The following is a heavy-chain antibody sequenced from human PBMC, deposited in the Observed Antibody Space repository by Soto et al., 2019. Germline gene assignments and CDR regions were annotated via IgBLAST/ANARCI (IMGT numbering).Heavy chain of an antibody. CDR1: GFTFSSYA. CDR2: ISYDGSNK. V-gene: IGHV3-30-3*01. Sequence: GGSLRLSCAASGFTFSSYARHWVRQAPGKGLEWVAVISYDGSNKYYADSVKGRFTISRDNSKNTLYLQMNSLRAEDTAVYYCARDGRDTAMVPRPYYYGMDVWGQGTTVTVSS. J-gene: IGHJ6*02. D-gene: IGHD5-18*01. CDR3: ARDGRDTAMVPRPYYYGMDV.